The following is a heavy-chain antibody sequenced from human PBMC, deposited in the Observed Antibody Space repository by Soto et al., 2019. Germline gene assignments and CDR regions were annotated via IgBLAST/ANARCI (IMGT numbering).Heavy chain of an antibody. V-gene: IGHV1-69*13. Sequence: SVKVSCKASGGTFSSYAISWVRQAPGQGLEWMGGIIPIFGTANYAQRFQGRVTITADESTSTAYMELSSLRSEDTAVYYCASAFGEITYYFDYWGQGTLVTVSS. CDR1: GGTFSSYA. D-gene: IGHD3-10*01. J-gene: IGHJ4*02. CDR2: IIPIFGTA. CDR3: ASAFGEITYYFDY.